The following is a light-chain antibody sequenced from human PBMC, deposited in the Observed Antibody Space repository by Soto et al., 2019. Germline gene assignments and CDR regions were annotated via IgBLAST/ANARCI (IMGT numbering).Light chain of an antibody. V-gene: IGKV1-6*01. CDR2: AAS. J-gene: IGKJ4*01. CDR1: QSVSSH. CDR3: LQDYSFPRT. Sequence: IQMTQSPSSLSASVGDRVTITCRASQSVSSHLNWYQQKPGKAPKLLIYAASSLQSGVPSRFSGSGSGTDFTLTISSLQPEDFATYYCLQDYSFPRTFGGGTKVDIK.